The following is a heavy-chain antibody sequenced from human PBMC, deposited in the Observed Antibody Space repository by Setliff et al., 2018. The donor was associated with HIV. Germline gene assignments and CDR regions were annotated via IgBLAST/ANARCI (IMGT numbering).Heavy chain of an antibody. V-gene: IGHV1-2*04. D-gene: IGHD3-10*01. J-gene: IGHJ3*02. CDR1: GYTFTAYY. CDR2: INPYSGGT. Sequence: ASVKVSCKASGYTFTAYYIHWVRQAPGQGLEWMGWINPYSGGTNYAQNFQGWVTMTRDTSITTVYMELSRLTSDDTALYFCVREVRAAYKGPLWFGQSDPRPDTFDIWGQGTMVTVSS. CDR3: VREVRAAYKGPLWFGQSDPRPDTFDI.